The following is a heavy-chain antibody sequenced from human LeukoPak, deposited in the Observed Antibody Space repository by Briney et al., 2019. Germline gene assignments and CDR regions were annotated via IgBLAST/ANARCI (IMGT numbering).Heavy chain of an antibody. V-gene: IGHV1-18*01. CDR1: GYTFTSYG. CDR2: ISAYNGNT. CDR3: ARGRDSSGYFLTSFKSLGHTDYAFDI. J-gene: IGHJ3*02. Sequence: RASVKVSFKASGYTFTSYGISWVRQAPGQGLEWMGWISAYNGNTNYAQKLQGRVTMTTDTSTSTAYMELRSLRSDDTAVYYCARGRDSSGYFLTSFKSLGHTDYAFDIWGQGTMVTVSS. D-gene: IGHD3-22*01.